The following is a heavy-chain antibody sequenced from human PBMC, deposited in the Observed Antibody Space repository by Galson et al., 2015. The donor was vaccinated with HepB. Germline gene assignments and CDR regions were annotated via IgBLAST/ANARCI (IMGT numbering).Heavy chain of an antibody. V-gene: IGHV1-18*04. Sequence: SVKVSCKASGYTFTSYGISWVRQAPGKGLEWMAWISTYNGNTNSEHKLQSRVTMTTDTSNSTAYMELRSLRADDTAVYYCAAERQWLDLDYWGQGTLVTVSS. CDR1: GYTFTSYG. J-gene: IGHJ4*02. D-gene: IGHD6-19*01. CDR3: AAERQWLDLDY. CDR2: ISTYNGNT.